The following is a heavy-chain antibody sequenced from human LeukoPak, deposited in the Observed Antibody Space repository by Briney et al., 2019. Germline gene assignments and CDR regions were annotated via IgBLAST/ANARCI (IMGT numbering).Heavy chain of an antibody. Sequence: GGSLRLSCAASGFTFSDHYRDWVRQAPGKGLEWVGRTRNKANTYTAQYAASVKGRFTISRDDSKNSLYLQMNSLKTEDTAVYYCARARTIWGDYEYYFDYWGQGTLVTVSS. CDR2: TRNKANTYTA. J-gene: IGHJ4*02. D-gene: IGHD4-17*01. CDR3: ARARTIWGDYEYYFDY. CDR1: GFTFSDHY. V-gene: IGHV3-72*01.